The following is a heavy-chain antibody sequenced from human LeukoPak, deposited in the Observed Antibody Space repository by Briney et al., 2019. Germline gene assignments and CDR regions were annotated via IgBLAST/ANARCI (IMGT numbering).Heavy chain of an antibody. D-gene: IGHD6-19*01. Sequence: GGSLRLSCAASVFTFSSYSMSWVRQAPGNGREWVLAISGSGGSTYYADSVKGRFTISRDNSKNTLYLQMNSLRAEDTAVYYCAKARGERQWLWFPFDYWGQGTLVTVSS. J-gene: IGHJ4*02. CDR2: ISGSGGST. V-gene: IGHV3-23*01. CDR1: VFTFSSYS. CDR3: AKARGERQWLWFPFDY.